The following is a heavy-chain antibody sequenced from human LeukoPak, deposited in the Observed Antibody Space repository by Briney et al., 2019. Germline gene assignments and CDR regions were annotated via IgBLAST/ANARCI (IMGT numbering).Heavy chain of an antibody. Sequence: ASVKDSCKASGYTFTSYDINWVRQATGQGLEWMGWMNPNSGNTGYAQKFQGRVTMTRNTSIRTAYMELSSLRSEDTAVYYCVSPGVYYDSSGYYPFDYWGQGTLVTVSS. J-gene: IGHJ4*02. CDR1: GYTFTSYD. V-gene: IGHV1-8*01. D-gene: IGHD3-22*01. CDR2: MNPNSGNT. CDR3: VSPGVYYDSSGYYPFDY.